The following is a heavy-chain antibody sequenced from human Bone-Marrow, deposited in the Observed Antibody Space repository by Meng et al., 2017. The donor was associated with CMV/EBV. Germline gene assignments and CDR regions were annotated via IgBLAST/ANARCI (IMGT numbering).Heavy chain of an antibody. CDR2: INDRGNA. J-gene: IGHJ3*02. V-gene: IGHV4-30-4*01. CDR1: GASIMNYNYF. Sequence: QAQLQESGPGLVKPSETLSLTCSVSGASIMNYNYFWSWIRQTPGKGLEWIGYINDRGNAYYNPSLKSRVTISIDTSKNQFSLKLTSMTAADTALYFCAREIISPADTDALDIWGQGTMVTVSS. D-gene: IGHD3-10*01. CDR3: AREIISPADTDALDI.